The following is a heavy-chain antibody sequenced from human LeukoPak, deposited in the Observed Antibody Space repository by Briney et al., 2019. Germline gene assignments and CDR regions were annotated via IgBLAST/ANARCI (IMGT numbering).Heavy chain of an antibody. CDR1: GYSISSGYY. Sequence: PSETLSLTCAVSGYSISSGYYWGWIRQPPGKGLEWIGSIYHSGSTYYNPSLKSRVTISVDTSKNQFSLKLSSVTAADTAVYYCARQPTGAFDYWGQGTLVTVSS. V-gene: IGHV4-38-2*01. CDR3: ARQPTGAFDY. J-gene: IGHJ4*02. CDR2: IYHSGST.